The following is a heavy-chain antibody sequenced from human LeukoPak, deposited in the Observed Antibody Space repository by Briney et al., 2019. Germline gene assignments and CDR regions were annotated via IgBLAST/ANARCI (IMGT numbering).Heavy chain of an antibody. CDR3: ARLGRDGYNWYAFDI. D-gene: IGHD5-24*01. CDR1: GFTFSSYW. J-gene: IGHJ3*02. CDR2: IKQDGSEK. Sequence: GGSLRLSCAAPGFTFSSYWMSWVRQAPGKGLEWVANIKQDGSEKYYVDSVKGRFTISRDNAKNTLYLQMNSLRAEDTAVYYCARLGRDGYNWYAFDIWGQGTMVTVSS. V-gene: IGHV3-7*01.